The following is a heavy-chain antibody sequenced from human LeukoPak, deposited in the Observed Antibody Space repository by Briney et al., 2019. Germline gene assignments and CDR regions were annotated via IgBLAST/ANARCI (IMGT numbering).Heavy chain of an antibody. CDR2: IYHSGST. CDR1: GYSISSGYY. CDR3: ARAGFMESRNNWFDP. D-gene: IGHD3-3*01. J-gene: IGHJ5*02. Sequence: SETLSLTCTVSGYSISSGYYWGWIRQPPGKGLEWIGSIYHSGSTYYNPSLKSRVTISVDTSKNQFSLKLSSVTAADTAVYYCARAGFMESRNNWFDPWGQGTLVTVSS. V-gene: IGHV4-38-2*02.